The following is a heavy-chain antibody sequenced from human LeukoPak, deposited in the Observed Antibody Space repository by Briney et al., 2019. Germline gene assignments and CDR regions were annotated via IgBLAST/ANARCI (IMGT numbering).Heavy chain of an antibody. CDR2: IWYGGSNK. D-gene: IGHD3-22*01. CDR1: GFTFSSYG. J-gene: IGHJ4*02. Sequence: PGGSLRLSCAASGFTFSSYGMHWVRQAPGKGLEWVAVIWYGGSNKYYADSVKGRFTISRDNSKNTLYLQMNSLRAEDTAVYYCARLDSSGYYSDYWGQGTLVTVSS. V-gene: IGHV3-33*08. CDR3: ARLDSSGYYSDY.